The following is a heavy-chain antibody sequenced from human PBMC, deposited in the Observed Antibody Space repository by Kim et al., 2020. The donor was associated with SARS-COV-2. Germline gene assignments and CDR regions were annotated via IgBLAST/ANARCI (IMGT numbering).Heavy chain of an antibody. CDR3: ARVAVKPTPRSNSPAVRLAGGYYYYGMDV. D-gene: IGHD3-10*02. V-gene: IGHV4-34*01. Sequence: SETLSLTCAVYGGSFSGYYWSWIRQPPGKGLEWIGEINHSGSTNYNPSLKSRVTISVDTSKNQFSLKLSSVTAADTAVYYCARVAVKPTPRSNSPAVRLAGGYYYYGMDVWGQGTTVTVSS. J-gene: IGHJ6*02. CDR2: INHSGST. CDR1: GGSFSGYY.